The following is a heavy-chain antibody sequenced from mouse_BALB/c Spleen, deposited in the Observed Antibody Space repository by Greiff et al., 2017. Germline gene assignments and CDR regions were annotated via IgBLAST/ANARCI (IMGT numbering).Heavy chain of an antibody. CDR3: ARTTTFYAMDY. D-gene: IGHD2-12*01. Sequence: DVMLVESGGGLVKPGGSLKLSCAASGFTFSSYAMSWVRQSPEKRLEWVAEISSGGSYTYYPDTVTGRFTISRDNAKNTLYLEMSSLRSEDTAMYYCARTTTFYAMDYWGQGTSVTVSS. CDR2: ISSGGSYT. J-gene: IGHJ4*01. CDR1: GFTFSSYA. V-gene: IGHV5-9-4*01.